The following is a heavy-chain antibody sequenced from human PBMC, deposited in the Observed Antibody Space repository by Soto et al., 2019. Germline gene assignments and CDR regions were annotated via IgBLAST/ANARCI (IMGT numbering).Heavy chain of an antibody. J-gene: IGHJ4*02. CDR3: ARSLSRAGYSSGWYVDGY. Sequence: ASVKVSCKASGYTFTSYAMHWVRQAPGQRLEWMGWINAGNGNTKYSQKFQGRVTITRDTSASTAYMELSSLRSEDTAVYYCARSLSRAGYSSGWYVDGYWGQGTLVTVSS. D-gene: IGHD6-19*01. V-gene: IGHV1-3*01. CDR1: GYTFTSYA. CDR2: INAGNGNT.